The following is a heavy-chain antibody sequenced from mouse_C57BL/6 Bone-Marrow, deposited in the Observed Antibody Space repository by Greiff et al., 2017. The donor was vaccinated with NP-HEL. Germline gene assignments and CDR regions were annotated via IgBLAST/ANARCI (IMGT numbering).Heavy chain of an antibody. J-gene: IGHJ3*01. CDR1: GFNIKDDY. D-gene: IGHD1-1*01. CDR3: TTGFYYYGSSSRFAY. V-gene: IGHV14-4*01. CDR2: IDPENGDT. Sequence: EVQLQQSGAELVRPGASVKLSCTASGFNIKDDYMHWVKQRPEQGLEWIGWIDPENGDTEYASKFQGKATITADTSSNTAYLQLSSLTSEDTAVYYCTTGFYYYGSSSRFAYWGQGTLVTVSA.